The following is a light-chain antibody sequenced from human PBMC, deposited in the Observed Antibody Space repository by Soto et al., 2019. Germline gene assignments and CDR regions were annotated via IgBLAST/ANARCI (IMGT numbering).Light chain of an antibody. CDR1: QSISSW. J-gene: IGKJ1*01. CDR3: QQYNSFPT. Sequence: DIQMTQSPSTLSASVGDRVTITCRASQSISSWLAWYQQKPGKAPKLLIYKASSLESGVPSRFSGSGSGTEFTLTVSNQQPDDFATYYCQQYNSFPTVGQGTKVEIK. CDR2: KAS. V-gene: IGKV1-5*03.